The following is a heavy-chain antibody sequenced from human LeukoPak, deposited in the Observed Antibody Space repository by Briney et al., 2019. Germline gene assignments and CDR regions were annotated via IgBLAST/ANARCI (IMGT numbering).Heavy chain of an antibody. CDR1: GASVSSGSYY. CDR3: ARVLYNSFDP. CDR2: LYYSGST. D-gene: IGHD2-15*01. Sequence: SETLSLTCTVSGASVSSGSYYWSWIRQPPGKGLEWIGYLYYSGSTNYDPSLNNRVTISLDASKNQFSLRLTSVTAADTAVYYCARVLYNSFDPWGQGTLVTVSS. J-gene: IGHJ5*02. V-gene: IGHV4-61*01.